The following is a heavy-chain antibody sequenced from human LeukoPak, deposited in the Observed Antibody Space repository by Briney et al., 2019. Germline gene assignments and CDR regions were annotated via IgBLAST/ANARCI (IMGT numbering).Heavy chain of an antibody. J-gene: IGHJ4*02. V-gene: IGHV3-30*02. D-gene: IGHD3-10*01. CDR3: ARDRFSGVAFDY. CDR2: IRYDGSNK. CDR1: GFTFSSYG. Sequence: GGSLRLSCAASGFTFSSYGMHWVRQAPGKGLEWVAFIRYDGSNKYYADSVKGRFTISRDNSKNTLYLQMNSLRAEDTAVYYCARDRFSGVAFDYWGQGTLVTVSS.